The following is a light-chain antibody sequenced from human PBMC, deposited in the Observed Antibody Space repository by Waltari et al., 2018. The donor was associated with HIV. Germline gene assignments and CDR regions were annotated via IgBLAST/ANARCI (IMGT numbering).Light chain of an antibody. CDR2: LND. Sequence: QSVLTQPPSASGSPGQRVTISRSASHPNLRSNNLHWYQQPPGAAPKLLIALNDQRPSGVPDRFSGSKSGTSASLVISGLRSEDEADYFCSVWDDSLAGWMFGGGTRLTVL. CDR3: SVWDDSLAGWM. CDR1: HPNLRSNN. V-gene: IGLV1-47*01. J-gene: IGLJ3*02.